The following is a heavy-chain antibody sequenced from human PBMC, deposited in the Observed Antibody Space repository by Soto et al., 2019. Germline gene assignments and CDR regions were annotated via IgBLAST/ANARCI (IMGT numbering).Heavy chain of an antibody. CDR1: GFTFSSYA. V-gene: IGHV3-23*01. Sequence: EVQLLESGGGLVQPGGSLRLSCAASGFTFSSYAMSCVRQAPGKGLEWVSAISGSGGSTYYADSVKGRFTISRDNSKNTLYLQMNSLRAEDTAVYYCAKDLGIAVGYYYFDYWGQGTLVTVSS. J-gene: IGHJ4*02. D-gene: IGHD6-19*01. CDR3: AKDLGIAVGYYYFDY. CDR2: ISGSGGST.